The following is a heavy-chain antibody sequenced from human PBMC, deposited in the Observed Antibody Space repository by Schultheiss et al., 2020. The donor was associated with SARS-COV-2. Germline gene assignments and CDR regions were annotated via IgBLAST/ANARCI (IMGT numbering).Heavy chain of an antibody. Sequence: GESLKISCAASGFTFSSHGVHWVRQAPGKGLEWVAVISYDGSNKYYADSVKGRFTISRDNSKNTLYLQMNSLRAEDTAVYYCARDEAYSSGWPMYYFDYWGQGTLVTVSS. CDR3: ARDEAYSSGWPMYYFDY. CDR2: ISYDGSNK. J-gene: IGHJ4*02. CDR1: GFTFSSHG. V-gene: IGHV3-30*03. D-gene: IGHD6-19*01.